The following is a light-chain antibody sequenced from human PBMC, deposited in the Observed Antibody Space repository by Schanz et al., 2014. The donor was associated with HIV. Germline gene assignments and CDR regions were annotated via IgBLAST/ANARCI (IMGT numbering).Light chain of an antibody. Sequence: QAVVTQESSLTVSPGGTVTLTCVSSTGAVTSGHYPYWFQQKPGQAPRTLIYDTNNKHSWTPARFSGSLLGGKAALTLSGAQPEDEAEYYCLLSHSGAWVFGGGTKLTVL. J-gene: IGLJ3*02. CDR3: LLSHSGAWV. CDR2: DTN. CDR1: TGAVTSGHY. V-gene: IGLV7-46*01.